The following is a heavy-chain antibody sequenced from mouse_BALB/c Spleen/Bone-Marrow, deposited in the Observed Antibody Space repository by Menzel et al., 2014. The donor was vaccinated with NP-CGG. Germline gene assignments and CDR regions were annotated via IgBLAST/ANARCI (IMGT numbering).Heavy chain of an antibody. CDR2: IWAGGST. Sequence: QVQLKESGPGLVAPSQSLSITCTVSGFSLTTYGVHWVRQPPGKDLEWLGVIWAGGSTNYNSALMSRLSISKDNSKSQVFLKMNSLQTDDIAMYYCARAHYDYVLFDYWGQGTTLTVSS. D-gene: IGHD2-4*01. CDR1: GFSLTTYG. J-gene: IGHJ2*01. CDR3: ARAHYDYVLFDY. V-gene: IGHV2-9*02.